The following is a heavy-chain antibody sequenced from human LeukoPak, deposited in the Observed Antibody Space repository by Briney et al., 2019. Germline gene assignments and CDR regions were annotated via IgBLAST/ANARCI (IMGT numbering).Heavy chain of an antibody. CDR2: IYTSGST. J-gene: IGHJ4*02. D-gene: IGHD6-19*01. V-gene: IGHV4-4*07. Sequence: SETLSLTCTVSGGSISSYYGSWIRQPAGKGLEWIGRIYTSGSTNYNPSLKSRVTMSVDTSRNQFSLKLSSVTAADTAVYYCARDEQWLVRNRFFDYWGQGTLVTVSS. CDR1: GGSISSYY. CDR3: ARDEQWLVRNRFFDY.